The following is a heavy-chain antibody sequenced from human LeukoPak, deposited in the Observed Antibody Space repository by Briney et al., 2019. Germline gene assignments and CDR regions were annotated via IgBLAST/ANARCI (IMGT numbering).Heavy chain of an antibody. D-gene: IGHD6-19*01. CDR1: DYTFTNYG. J-gene: IGHJ4*02. CDR2: ISAYNGNT. V-gene: IGHV1-18*01. Sequence: ASVTVSCKASDYTFTNYGVSWVRQAPGQGLEWMGWISAYNGNTNYAQKLQGRVTITTDTSTSTAYMELRSLRSDDTAVYYCARGSGWEVFDYWGQGTLVTVSS. CDR3: ARGSGWEVFDY.